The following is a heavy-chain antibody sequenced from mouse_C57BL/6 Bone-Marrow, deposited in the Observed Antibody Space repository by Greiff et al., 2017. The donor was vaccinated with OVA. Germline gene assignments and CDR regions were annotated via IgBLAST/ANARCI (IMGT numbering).Heavy chain of an antibody. CDR3: ARSYEYDEGYAMDY. J-gene: IGHJ4*01. CDR2: IGPGSGST. Sequence: QVQLQQSGAELVKPGASVKISCKASGYTFTDYYINWVKQRPGQGLEWIGKIGPGSGSTYYTEKFKGKATLTADKSSSTAYMPLSSLTSEDSAVYFCARSYEYDEGYAMDYWGQGTSVTVSS. V-gene: IGHV1-77*01. D-gene: IGHD2-4*01. CDR1: GYTFTDYY.